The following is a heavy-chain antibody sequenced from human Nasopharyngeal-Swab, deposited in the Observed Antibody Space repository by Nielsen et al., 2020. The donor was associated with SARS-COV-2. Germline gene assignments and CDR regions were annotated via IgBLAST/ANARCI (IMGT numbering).Heavy chain of an antibody. Sequence: TLSFTCAVYGGSFSGYYWSWIRQPPGKGLEWIGSIYYSGSTNYNPSPKSRIAISVDTSKNHFSLRLSSVTAADTAVYYCARGEFRKYYFDYWGRGILVTVSS. CDR2: IYYSGST. J-gene: IGHJ4*02. CDR3: ARGEFRKYYFDY. CDR1: GGSFSGYY. V-gene: IGHV4-34*01.